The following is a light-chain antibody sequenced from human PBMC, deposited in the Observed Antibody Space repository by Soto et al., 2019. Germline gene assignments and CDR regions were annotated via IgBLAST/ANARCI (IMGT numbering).Light chain of an antibody. Sequence: ELTQPPSVSVAPGQTARITCGGDNVGGKSVQWYQQKPGQAPVLVLYDARDRPSWIPERFSGSNSGNTATLIISGVEAGDEADFYCQVWDTITDQYIFGSGTKVTVL. CDR1: NVGGKS. CDR2: DAR. J-gene: IGLJ1*01. CDR3: QVWDTITDQYI. V-gene: IGLV3-21*02.